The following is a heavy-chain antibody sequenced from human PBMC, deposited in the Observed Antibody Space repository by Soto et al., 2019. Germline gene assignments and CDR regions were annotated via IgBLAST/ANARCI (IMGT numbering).Heavy chain of an antibody. V-gene: IGHV4-30-4*01. CDR1: GASVTSDDYY. D-gene: IGHD3-22*01. J-gene: IGHJ4*02. CDR3: ARDPIFYYASSGYGGSYFDY. Sequence: SETLSLTCAVSGASVTSDDYYWSWIRQPPGKGLEWIGYIYHSGSTYYNPSLKSRVSISIDTSQNQFSLKLTSLTAADTAVYYCARDPIFYYASSGYGGSYFDYWGQGSRVTRLL. CDR2: IYHSGST.